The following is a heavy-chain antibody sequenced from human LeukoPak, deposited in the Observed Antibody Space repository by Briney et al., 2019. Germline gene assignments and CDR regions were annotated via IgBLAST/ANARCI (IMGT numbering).Heavy chain of an antibody. Sequence: ASVKVSCKVSGYTLTELSMHWVRQAPGKGLEWMGGFDPEDGETIYAQKFQGRVTMTEDTSTDTAYMELSSLRSEDTAVYYCATSETIFGVVIIHYSDYWGQGTLVTVSS. CDR1: GYTLTELS. CDR2: FDPEDGET. CDR3: ATSETIFGVVIIHYSDY. V-gene: IGHV1-24*01. D-gene: IGHD3-3*01. J-gene: IGHJ4*02.